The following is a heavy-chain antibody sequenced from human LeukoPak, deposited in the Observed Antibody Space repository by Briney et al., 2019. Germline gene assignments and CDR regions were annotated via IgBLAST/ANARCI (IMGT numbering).Heavy chain of an antibody. CDR3: AIAARSWEYFDY. V-gene: IGHV4-4*07. CDR2: IYTSGST. CDR1: GGSISSYY. Sequence: SETLSLTCTVSGGSISSYYWSWIRQPAGKGLEWIGRIYTSGSTNYNPSLKSRVTMSVDTSKNQFSPKLSSVTAADTAVYYCAIAARSWEYFDYWGQGTLVTVSS. D-gene: IGHD6-6*01. J-gene: IGHJ4*02.